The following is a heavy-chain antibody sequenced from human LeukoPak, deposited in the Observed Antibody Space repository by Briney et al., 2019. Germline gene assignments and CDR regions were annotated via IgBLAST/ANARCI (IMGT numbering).Heavy chain of an antibody. CDR1: GFTFSSYA. V-gene: IGHV3-74*01. D-gene: IGHD2-21*02. CDR3: ARQVVTLSSDAFDI. Sequence: PGGSLRLSCAASGFTFSSYAMGWVRQAPGKGLVWVSRINSDGSSTSYVDSVKGRFTISRDNAKNTLYLQMNSLRAEDTAVYYCARQVVTLSSDAFDIWGQGTMVTVSS. CDR2: INSDGSST. J-gene: IGHJ3*02.